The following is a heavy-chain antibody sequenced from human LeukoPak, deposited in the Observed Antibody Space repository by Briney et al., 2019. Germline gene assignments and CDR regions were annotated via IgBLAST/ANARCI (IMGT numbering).Heavy chain of an antibody. V-gene: IGHV3-30-3*01. Sequence: GGSLRLSCAASGFTFSSYAMHWVRQAPGKGLEWVAVISYDGSNKYYADSVKGRFTISRDNSKNTLYLQMNSLRAEDAAVYYCARGTPSSSGWLYYGMDVWGQGTTVTVSS. CDR3: ARGTPSSSGWLYYGMDV. CDR1: GFTFSSYA. CDR2: ISYDGSNK. D-gene: IGHD6-19*01. J-gene: IGHJ6*02.